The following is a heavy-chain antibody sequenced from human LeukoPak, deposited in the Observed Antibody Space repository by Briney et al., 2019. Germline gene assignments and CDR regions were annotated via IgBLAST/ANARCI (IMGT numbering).Heavy chain of an antibody. CDR1: GGSISSYY. CDR3: ARFEVGAGNYCYGMDV. D-gene: IGHD1-26*01. V-gene: IGHV4-59*01. CDR2: IYYSGST. Sequence: SETLSLTCTVSGGSISSYYWSWIRQPPGKGLEWIGYIYYSGSTNYNPSLKSRVTISVDTSKNQFSLKLSSVTAADTAVYYCARFEVGAGNYCYGMDVWGQGTTVTVSS. J-gene: IGHJ6*02.